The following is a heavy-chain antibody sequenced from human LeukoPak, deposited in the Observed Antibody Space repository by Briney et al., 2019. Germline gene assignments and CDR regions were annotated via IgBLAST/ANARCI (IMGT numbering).Heavy chain of an antibody. CDR2: ISSSGNT. V-gene: IGHV3-23*01. Sequence: GGSLRLSCEASGFTFGRSAMTWVRQTPGKGLEWFSSISSSGNTYYADSVKGRFTISRDNSKNLVNLQMNSLRTEDTAIYYCVKGRMSEDGLDFWGQGSLVTVSS. CDR1: GFTFGRSA. J-gene: IGHJ4*02. CDR3: VKGRMSEDGLDF. D-gene: IGHD5-24*01.